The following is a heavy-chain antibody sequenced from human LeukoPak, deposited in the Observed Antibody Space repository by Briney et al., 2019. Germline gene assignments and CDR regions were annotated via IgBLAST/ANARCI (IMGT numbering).Heavy chain of an antibody. CDR3: ATGDDYFDY. V-gene: IGHV1-2*02. CDR1: EYTFTVYF. Sequence: ASVKVSCKASEYTFTVYFMHWVRQAPGQGLEWMGWINPNSGGTNYAQKFQGRVTMTRDTSISTVYMELSSLRSDHTAVYYCATGDDYFDYWGQGTLVTVSS. D-gene: IGHD4-17*01. CDR2: INPNSGGT. J-gene: IGHJ4*02.